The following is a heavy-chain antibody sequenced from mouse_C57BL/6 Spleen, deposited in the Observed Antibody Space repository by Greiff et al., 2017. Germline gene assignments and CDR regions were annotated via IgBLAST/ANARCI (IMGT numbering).Heavy chain of an antibody. V-gene: IGHV1-54*01. D-gene: IGHD1-1*01. CDR2: INPGSGGT. CDR1: GYAFTNYL. J-gene: IGHJ2*01. CDR3: ARKGLRERDYYFDY. Sequence: QVQLQQSGAELVRPGPSVKVSCKASGYAFTNYLIEWVKQRPGQGLEWIGVINPGSGGTNYNEKFKGKATLTADKSSSTAYMQLSSLTSEDSAVYFCARKGLRERDYYFDYWGQGTTLTVSS.